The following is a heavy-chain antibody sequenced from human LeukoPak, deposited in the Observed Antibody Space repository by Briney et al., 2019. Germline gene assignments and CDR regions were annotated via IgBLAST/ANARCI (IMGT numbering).Heavy chain of an antibody. CDR3: ARRPYYYDSKSYPNWFDP. V-gene: IGHV3-7*01. CDR2: IKQDGSEK. Sequence: PGGSLRLSCAASGFTFSSYWMSWVRQAPGKGLEWVANIKQDGSEKYYVDSVKGRFTISRGNAKNSLYLQMNSPRAEDTAVYYCARRPYYYDSKSYPNWFDPWGQGTLVTVSS. D-gene: IGHD3-22*01. CDR1: GFTFSSYW. J-gene: IGHJ5*02.